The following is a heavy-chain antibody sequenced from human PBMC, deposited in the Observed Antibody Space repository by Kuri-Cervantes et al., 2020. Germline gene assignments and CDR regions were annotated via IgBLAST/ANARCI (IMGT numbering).Heavy chain of an antibody. Sequence: GGSLRLSCKASGYSFSSNWIGWVRQMPGKGLEWMGIIYPSDSDTRYSPSFQGQVTISADKSISTAYLQWSSLKASDTAMYYCARRYCSNTNCWDQGTLVTVSS. J-gene: IGHJ4*02. V-gene: IGHV5-51*01. CDR3: ARRYCSNTNC. CDR1: GYSFSSNW. CDR2: IYPSDSDT. D-gene: IGHD2-2*01.